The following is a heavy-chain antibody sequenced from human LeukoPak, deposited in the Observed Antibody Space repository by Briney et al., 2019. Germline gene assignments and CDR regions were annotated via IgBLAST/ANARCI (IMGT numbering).Heavy chain of an antibody. CDR1: GFTFSSYA. V-gene: IGHV3-23*01. CDR2: ISGSGAGT. J-gene: IGHJ4*02. D-gene: IGHD5-12*01. CDR3: AKAPRGGYDSRIDY. Sequence: GGSLRHSCAASGFTFSSYALSWVRQAPGKGLEWVSSISGSGAGTYYADSVKGRFTISRDNSKNTLYLQMNSLRAEDTAIYYCAKAPRGGYDSRIDYWGQGTLVTVSS.